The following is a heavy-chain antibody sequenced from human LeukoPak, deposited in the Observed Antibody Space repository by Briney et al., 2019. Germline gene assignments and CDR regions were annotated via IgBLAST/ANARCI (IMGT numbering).Heavy chain of an antibody. CDR1: GGSISSSSYY. CDR2: LYYSAST. CDR3: ASQGYSSSWSSYYYYYYMDV. J-gene: IGHJ6*03. D-gene: IGHD6-13*01. V-gene: IGHV4-39*01. Sequence: SETLSLTCTVSGGSISSSSYYWGWIRQPPGKGLEWIGSLYYSASTYSTPSLKVPVTISVDTSKNQFSLKLSSVTAADTAVYYCASQGYSSSWSSYYYYYYMDVWGKGTTVTISS.